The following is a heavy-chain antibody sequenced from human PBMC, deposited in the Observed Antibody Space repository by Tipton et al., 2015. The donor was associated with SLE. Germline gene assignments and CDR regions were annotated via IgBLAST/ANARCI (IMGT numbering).Heavy chain of an antibody. V-gene: IGHV3-74*01. CDR2: INRDGSTA. Sequence: SLRLSCAASGFTFSSHWMYWVRQVAGKGLVWVSRINRDGSTAYYADSVTGRFAVSRDNAKKTLYLQMRSLRVDDTAVYYCGRGVYSESSVGMDVWGQGTTVTVSS. J-gene: IGHJ6*02. D-gene: IGHD3-22*01. CDR3: GRGVYSESSVGMDV. CDR1: GFTFSSHW.